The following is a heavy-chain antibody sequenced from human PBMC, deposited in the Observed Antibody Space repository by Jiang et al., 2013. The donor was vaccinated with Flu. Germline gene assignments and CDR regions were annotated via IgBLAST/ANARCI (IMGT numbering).Heavy chain of an antibody. Sequence: GSGLVKPSETLSLSCAVYVGSFSGYNWSWIRQPPGKGLEWIGEINHSGSTNYNPSLKSRVTISIDTSKNQFSLKLSSVTAADTAVYYCARGRGYGSGSYYKAWGQGTLVTFSS. CDR3: ARGRGYGSGSYYKA. D-gene: IGHD3-10*01. CDR1: VGSFSGYN. CDR2: INHSGST. J-gene: IGHJ5*01. V-gene: IGHV4-34*01.